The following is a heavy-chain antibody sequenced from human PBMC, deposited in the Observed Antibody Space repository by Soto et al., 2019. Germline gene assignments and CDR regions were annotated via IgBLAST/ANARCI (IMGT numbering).Heavy chain of an antibody. CDR1: GGSISSYY. V-gene: IGHV4-59*08. CDR2: ISYSGST. Sequence: QVQLQESGPGLVKPSETLSLTCTVSGGSISSYYWRWIRQPPGKGLEWIGHISYSGSTNYNPPIKSRVTLSIDTSKNQFSLKLNSVTAADTAGYDCTRLRGLRPDYWGQGTRVTVSS. J-gene: IGHJ4*02. CDR3: TRLRGLRPDY. D-gene: IGHD5-12*01.